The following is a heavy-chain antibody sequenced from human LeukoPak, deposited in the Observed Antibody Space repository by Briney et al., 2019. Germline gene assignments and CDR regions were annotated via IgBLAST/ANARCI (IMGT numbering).Heavy chain of an antibody. CDR1: GGSISSGGYY. V-gene: IGHV4-31*03. D-gene: IGHD1-14*01. CDR3: AREYKTHYYGMDV. CDR2: IYYSGST. J-gene: IGHJ6*02. Sequence: SETLSLTCTVSGGSISSGGYYWSWIRQHPGKGLEWIGYIYYSGSTYYNPSLKSRVTISVDTSKNQLAMKLSSVTASDTAVYYCAREYKTHYYGMDVWGQGTTVTVSS.